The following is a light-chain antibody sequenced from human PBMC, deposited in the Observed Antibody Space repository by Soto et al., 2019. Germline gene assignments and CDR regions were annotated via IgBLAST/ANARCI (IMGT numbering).Light chain of an antibody. CDR1: QSISRY. V-gene: IGKV1-39*01. J-gene: IGKJ4*01. Sequence: DIQMTQSPSSLSASVGDRVIFTCRASQSISRYLNWFQQKPGKAPKLLIYAASSLQSGVPSRFSGTGSGTDFTLTISSLQPEDFAAYYCQQSYIPPLTFGGGTKVDIK. CDR3: QQSYIPPLT. CDR2: AAS.